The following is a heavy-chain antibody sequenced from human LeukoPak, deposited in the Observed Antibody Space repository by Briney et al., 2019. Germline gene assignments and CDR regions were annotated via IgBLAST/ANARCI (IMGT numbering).Heavy chain of an antibody. CDR3: VLSHYGMDV. CDR2: ISSDGSNK. D-gene: IGHD3-16*01. J-gene: IGHJ6*02. CDR1: GFTFSSYG. V-gene: IGHV3-30*03. Sequence: PGRSLRLSCAASGFTFSSYGTHWVRQAPGKGLEWVAVISSDGSNKYYADSVKGRFTISRDNSKNTLYLQMNSLRAEDTAVYYCVLSHYGMDVWGQGTTVTVSS.